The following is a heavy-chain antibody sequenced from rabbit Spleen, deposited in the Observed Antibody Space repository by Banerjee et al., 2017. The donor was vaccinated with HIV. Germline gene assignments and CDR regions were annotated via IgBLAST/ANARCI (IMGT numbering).Heavy chain of an antibody. CDR3: ARDTGSSFSTYGMDL. V-gene: IGHV1S47*01. D-gene: IGHD8-1*01. CDR1: GFDFSAFG. Sequence: QEQLVESGGGLVQPGGSLKLSCKASGFDFSAFGVSWVRQAPGKGLEWIGYIDPLFENTYYASWVNGRFTISRHNAQNTLYLQLNSLTAADTATYFCARDTGSSFSTYGMDLWGQGTLVTVS. J-gene: IGHJ6*01. CDR2: IDPLFENT.